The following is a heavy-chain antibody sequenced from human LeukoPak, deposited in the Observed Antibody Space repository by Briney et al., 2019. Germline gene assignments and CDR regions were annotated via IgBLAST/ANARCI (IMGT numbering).Heavy chain of an antibody. Sequence: GSLRLSCAASGFTFTTYAMTWVRQAPGKGLEWVSGISGSGGNTYYADSVKGRFTISRDNSKNTLYLQMNSLRAEDTAVYYCAKEITMVRGVTDNWFDPWGQGTLVTVSS. J-gene: IGHJ5*02. CDR2: ISGSGGNT. D-gene: IGHD3-10*01. CDR1: GFTFTTYA. CDR3: AKEITMVRGVTDNWFDP. V-gene: IGHV3-23*01.